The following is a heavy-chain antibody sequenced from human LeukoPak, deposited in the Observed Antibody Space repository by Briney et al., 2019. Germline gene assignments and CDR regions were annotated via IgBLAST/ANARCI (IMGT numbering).Heavy chain of an antibody. Sequence: ASVKVSCKASGYIFTGYYMHWVRQAPGQGLEWMGWINPNSGDTNYAQKFQGRVTMTRNTSISTAYMELSSLRSEDTAVYYCASPGASGWDREDDAFDIWGQGTMVTVSS. CDR2: INPNSGDT. CDR1: GYIFTGYY. V-gene: IGHV1-2*02. D-gene: IGHD1-26*01. CDR3: ASPGASGWDREDDAFDI. J-gene: IGHJ3*02.